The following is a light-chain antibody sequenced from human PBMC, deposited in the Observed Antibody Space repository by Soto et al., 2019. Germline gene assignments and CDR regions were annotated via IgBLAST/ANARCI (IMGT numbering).Light chain of an antibody. CDR1: QSISSW. CDR2: KAS. J-gene: IGKJ1*01. V-gene: IGKV1-5*03. CDR3: QQYNSYSRT. Sequence: DIQMTQSPSTLSASVGDRVTITCRASQSISSWLAWYQQKPGKAPKXXIYKASSLESGVPSRFSGSGSGTEFTLTISSLQPDDFATYYCQQYNSYSRTFGQGTKVDIK.